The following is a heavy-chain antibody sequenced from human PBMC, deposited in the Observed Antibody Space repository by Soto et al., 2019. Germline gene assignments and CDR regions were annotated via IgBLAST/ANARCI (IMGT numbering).Heavy chain of an antibody. D-gene: IGHD3-22*01. CDR2: VSDDGSNK. CDR3: AREWVYDSSGWSFDY. V-gene: IGHV3-30*03. Sequence: QVQLVESGGGVVQPGRSLRLSCAASGFTFSSYGMHWVRQALGKGLEWVAVVSDDGSNKYYADSVKGRFTISRDNSKKTLYLQMNSLRAEDTAVYHCAREWVYDSSGWSFDYWGQGTLVTVSS. J-gene: IGHJ4*02. CDR1: GFTFSSYG.